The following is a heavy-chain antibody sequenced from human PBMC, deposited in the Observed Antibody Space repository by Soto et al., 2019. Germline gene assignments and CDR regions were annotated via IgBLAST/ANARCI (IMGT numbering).Heavy chain of an antibody. Sequence: SQTLSLPCAISGDSVSSNSAAWNWIRQSPSRGLEWLGRTYYRSKWYNDYAVSVKSRITINPDTSKNQFSLQLNSVTPEDTAVYYCARDPGSSIYYYYYGMDVWGQGTTVTVS. CDR3: ARDPGSSIYYYYYGMDV. CDR1: GDSVSSNSAA. V-gene: IGHV6-1*01. J-gene: IGHJ6*02. CDR2: TYYRSKWYN. D-gene: IGHD1-26*01.